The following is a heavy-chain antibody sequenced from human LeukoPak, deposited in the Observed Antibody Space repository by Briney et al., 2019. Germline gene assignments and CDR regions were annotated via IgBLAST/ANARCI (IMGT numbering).Heavy chain of an antibody. J-gene: IGHJ4*02. V-gene: IGHV3-30*02. CDR1: GFTFSSFG. CDR2: IRYDGSNK. D-gene: IGHD4-17*01. Sequence: PGGSLRLSCAASGFTFSSFGMHWVRQAPGKGLEWVAFIRYDGSNKYYAGSVKGRFTISRDNSKNTLYLQMGSLRAEDMAVYYCARVGGDYSVDYWGQGTLVTVSS. CDR3: ARVGGDYSVDY.